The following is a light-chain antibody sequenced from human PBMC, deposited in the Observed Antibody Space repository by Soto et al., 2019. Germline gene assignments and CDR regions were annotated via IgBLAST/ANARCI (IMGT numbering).Light chain of an antibody. CDR1: SSNIGKNY. J-gene: IGLJ2*01. CDR3: GTWDTSLTVVL. Sequence: QSVLTQPPSVSAASGQKVTISCSGSSSNIGKNYVSWYQQVPGTAPKLLIYETNKRPSGIPDRFSGSKSGTSATLGISGLQTGDEADYYGGTWDTSLTVVLFGGGTQLTV. CDR2: ETN. V-gene: IGLV1-51*02.